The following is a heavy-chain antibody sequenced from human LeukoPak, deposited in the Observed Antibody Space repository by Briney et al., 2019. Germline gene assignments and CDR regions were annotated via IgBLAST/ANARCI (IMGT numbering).Heavy chain of an antibody. CDR2: ISGSAHKI. CDR1: GITFSNYA. Sequence: GGSLRLSCVASGITFSNYAVSWVRQAPEKGLDWVSVISGSAHKIRYADSVRGRFTISRDNSENIVYLQMNNLRVEDTAVYYCAGRPTGYSSGYIHWGQGTLVTVSS. CDR3: AGRPTGYSSGYIH. V-gene: IGHV3-23*01. J-gene: IGHJ4*02. D-gene: IGHD5-18*01.